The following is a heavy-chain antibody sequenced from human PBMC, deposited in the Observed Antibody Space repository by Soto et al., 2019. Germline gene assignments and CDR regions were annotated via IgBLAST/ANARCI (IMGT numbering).Heavy chain of an antibody. J-gene: IGHJ4*02. Sequence: QVQLQESGPGLVKPSQTLSLTCTVSGDSISSGGYYWNWIRQHPGKGLEWIGYIYHSGSTYYNPSLKSRVIISVDTSKSQCSLKLSSVTAADTAVYYCARDRKDSSGYYSFDYWGQGTLVTVSS. D-gene: IGHD3-22*01. V-gene: IGHV4-31*03. CDR2: IYHSGST. CDR1: GDSISSGGYY. CDR3: ARDRKDSSGYYSFDY.